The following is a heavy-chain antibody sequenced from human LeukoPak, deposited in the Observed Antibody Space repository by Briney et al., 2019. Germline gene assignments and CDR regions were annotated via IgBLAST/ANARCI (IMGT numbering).Heavy chain of an antibody. D-gene: IGHD2-15*01. CDR2: ISGSADAT. J-gene: IGHJ4*02. CDR3: AKCSGSSCYSSGAFDN. Sequence: GGSLRLSCAVSGFTFGAYAMSWVRQPPGKGLEGVSGISGSADATWYADSVKGRFTISRDNSKNTVNVQMNSLRPEDTAVYYCAKCSGSSCYSSGAFDNWGQGTLVTVSS. CDR1: GFTFGAYA. V-gene: IGHV3-23*01.